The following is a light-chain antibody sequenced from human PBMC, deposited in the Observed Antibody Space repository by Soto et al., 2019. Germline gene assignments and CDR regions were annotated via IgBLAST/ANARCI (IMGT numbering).Light chain of an antibody. V-gene: IGLV1-44*01. J-gene: IGLJ2*01. CDR3: AAWDDRLSALL. CDR2: SNY. Sequence: QSVLTQPPSASGTPGQRVTIYCSGSNSNIGSNPVHWYQQFPGTAPKVLIYSNYQRPSGVPDRFSGSKSGTSASLAISGLQSEDEADYYCAAWDDRLSALLFGGGTKVT. CDR1: NSNIGSNP.